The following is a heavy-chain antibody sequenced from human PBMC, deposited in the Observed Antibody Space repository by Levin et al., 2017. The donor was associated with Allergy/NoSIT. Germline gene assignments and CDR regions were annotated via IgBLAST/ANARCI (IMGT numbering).Heavy chain of an antibody. V-gene: IGHV3-23*01. D-gene: IGHD2-15*01. CDR1: GFTFSSYA. CDR3: AKGGYCSGGSCYVGGYYYYYGMDV. Sequence: GESLKISCAASGFTFSSYAMSWVRQAPGKGLEWVSAISGSGGSTYYADSVKGRFTISRDNSKNTLYLQMNSLRAEDTAVYYCAKGGYCSGGSCYVGGYYYYYGMDVWGQGTTVTVSS. CDR2: ISGSGGST. J-gene: IGHJ6*02.